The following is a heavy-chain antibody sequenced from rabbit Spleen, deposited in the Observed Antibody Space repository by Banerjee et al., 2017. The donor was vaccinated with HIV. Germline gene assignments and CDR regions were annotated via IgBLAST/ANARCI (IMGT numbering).Heavy chain of an antibody. CDR3: TRNFVGAYRMDL. Sequence: QSLEESGGDLVKPEGSLTLTCTASGFSFSSSHSIWWVRQAPGKGLEWIACINAGSGRNTNCASCAQGLFTNSKTSATTETQRLTSLAAADSATDCYTRNFVGAYRMDLWGQGTLVTVS. V-gene: IGHV1S40*01. CDR1: GFSFSSSHS. J-gene: IGHJ3*01. CDR2: INAGSGRNT. D-gene: IGHD6-1*01.